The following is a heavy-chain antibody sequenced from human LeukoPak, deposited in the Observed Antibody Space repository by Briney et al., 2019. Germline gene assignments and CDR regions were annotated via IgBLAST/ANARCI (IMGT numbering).Heavy chain of an antibody. CDR2: ISGDSDST. Sequence: ASVKVSCKASGYTFSSYGVTWVRQAPGQGLEWMEWISGDSDSTNYAQKLQDKVTMTTDTSTNTAYLELRSLTSDDTAIYYCARGRIYYDGSGHYYPDYWGQGTLLTVSS. D-gene: IGHD3-22*01. V-gene: IGHV1-18*01. CDR3: ARGRIYYDGSGHYYPDY. J-gene: IGHJ4*02. CDR1: GYTFSSYG.